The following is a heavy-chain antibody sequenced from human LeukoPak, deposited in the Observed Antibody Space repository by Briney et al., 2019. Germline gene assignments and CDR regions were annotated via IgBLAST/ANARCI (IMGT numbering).Heavy chain of an antibody. Sequence: PGGSLRLSCAASGFTFSSYGMHWVRQAPGKGLQWVAVIWSDGNNKYYADSVKGRFTISRDNSKNTLYLQMNSLRTEDTAVYYCARESGRRSTKDYLDRWGQGTLITVSS. V-gene: IGHV3-33*01. J-gene: IGHJ4*02. CDR1: GFTFSSYG. CDR2: IWSDGNNK. D-gene: IGHD2-8*01. CDR3: ARESGRRSTKDYLDR.